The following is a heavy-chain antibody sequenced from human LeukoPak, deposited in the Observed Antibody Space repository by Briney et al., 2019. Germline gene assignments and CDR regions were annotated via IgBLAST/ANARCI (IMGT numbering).Heavy chain of an antibody. CDR1: GYTFTDYY. CDR3: AREYYDSSAYNQEAIDY. Sequence: ASVKVSCKASGYTFTDYYMHWVRQAPGQGLEWMGLINPNSVGTNYAQKFQGRVTMTRDTSISTAYMELSRLRSDDTAVYYCAREYYDSSAYNQEAIDYWGQGTQVTVSS. J-gene: IGHJ4*02. V-gene: IGHV1-2*02. CDR2: INPNSVGT. D-gene: IGHD3-22*01.